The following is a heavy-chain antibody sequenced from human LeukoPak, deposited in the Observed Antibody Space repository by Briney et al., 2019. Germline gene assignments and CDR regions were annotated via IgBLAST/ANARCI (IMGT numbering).Heavy chain of an antibody. V-gene: IGHV4-34*01. CDR1: GGSLSGYY. CDR3: ARGSVDATVTTLDY. Sequence: SETLSLTCAVYGGSLSGYYWSWIRQPPGKGLEWIGEINHSGSTNYNLSLKSRVTISVDTSKNQFSLKLSSVTAADTAVYYCARGSVDATVTTLDYWGQGTLVTVSS. CDR2: INHSGST. J-gene: IGHJ4*02. D-gene: IGHD4-17*01.